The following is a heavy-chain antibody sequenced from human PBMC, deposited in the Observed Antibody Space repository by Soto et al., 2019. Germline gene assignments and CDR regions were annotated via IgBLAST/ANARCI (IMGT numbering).Heavy chain of an antibody. CDR3: ARDGGSSGWSSFDL. V-gene: IGHV1-46*01. D-gene: IGHD6-19*01. CDR1: GYTFSDYF. Sequence: ASVKVSCKASGYTFSDYFIHWVRQAPGQGLEWMGIIHITTDRTTYKENFQGRVGFTRDMSTSTVYMEMTSLTSEDTAVYFCARDGGSSGWSSFDLWG. J-gene: IGHJ2*01. CDR2: IHITTDRT.